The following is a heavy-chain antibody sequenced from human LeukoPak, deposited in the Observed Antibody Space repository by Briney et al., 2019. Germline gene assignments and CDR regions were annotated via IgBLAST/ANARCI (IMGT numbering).Heavy chain of an antibody. CDR3: AINQYSSSWYYFDY. J-gene: IGHJ4*02. D-gene: IGHD6-13*01. CDR1: GFTFSSYS. CDR2: ISSSSSYI. V-gene: IGHV3-21*01. Sequence: GGSLRLSCAASGFTFSSYSMNWVRQAPGKGLEWVSSISSSSSYIYYADSVKGRFTISGDNAKNSLYLQMNSLRAEDTAVYYCAINQYSSSWYYFDYWGQGTLVTVSS.